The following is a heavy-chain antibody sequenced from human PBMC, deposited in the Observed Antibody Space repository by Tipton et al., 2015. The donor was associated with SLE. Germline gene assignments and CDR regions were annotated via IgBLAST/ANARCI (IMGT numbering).Heavy chain of an antibody. J-gene: IGHJ4*02. CDR2: IWYDGSNK. Sequence: SLRLSCAASGFTFSSYGMHWVRQAPGKGLEWVAVIWYDGSNKYYADSVKGRFTISRDNSKKTLYLQMNSLKTEDTAVFYCATGVAVAPDYWGQGTLVTVSS. CDR1: GFTFSSYG. V-gene: IGHV3-33*08. D-gene: IGHD2-15*01. CDR3: ATGVAVAPDY.